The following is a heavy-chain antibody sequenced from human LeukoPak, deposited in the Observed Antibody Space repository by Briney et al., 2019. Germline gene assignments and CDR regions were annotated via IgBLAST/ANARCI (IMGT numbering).Heavy chain of an antibody. CDR1: GGSISSYY. J-gene: IGHJ5*02. Sequence: SETLSLTCTVSGGSISSYYWSWIRQPPGKGLEWIGYINYYGGTKYNASLKSRVIISLDTSKNQDSLKVTSVTAADTAVYYCARDRGGPGRFDPWGQGTLVTVSS. CDR3: ARDRGGPGRFDP. CDR2: INYYGGT. V-gene: IGHV4-59*01. D-gene: IGHD3-10*01.